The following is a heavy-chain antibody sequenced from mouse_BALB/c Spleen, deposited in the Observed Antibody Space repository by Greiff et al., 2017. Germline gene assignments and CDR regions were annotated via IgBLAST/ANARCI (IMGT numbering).Heavy chain of an antibody. J-gene: IGHJ1*01. CDR1: GFNIKDYY. Sequence: EVQLQQSGAELVRPGALVKLSCKASGFNIKDYYMHWVKQRPEQGLEWIGWIDPENGNTIYDPKFQGKASITADTSSNTAYLQLSSLTSGDTAVYYCARLPGYFDVWGAGTTVTVSS. V-gene: IGHV14-1*02. CDR2: IDPENGNT. CDR3: ARLPGYFDV.